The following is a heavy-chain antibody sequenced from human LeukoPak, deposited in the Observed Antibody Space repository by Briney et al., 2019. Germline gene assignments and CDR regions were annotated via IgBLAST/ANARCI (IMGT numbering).Heavy chain of an antibody. CDR1: GGSFSGYY. D-gene: IGHD4-17*01. V-gene: IGHV4-34*01. J-gene: IGHJ5*02. Sequence: SETLSLTCAVYGGSFSGYYWSWIRQPPGKGLEWIGEINHSGSTNYNPSLKSRVTISVDTSKNQFSLKLSSVTAADTAVYYCARVGGLPVTTSENWFDPWGQGTLVTVSS. CDR2: INHSGST. CDR3: ARVGGLPVTTSENWFDP.